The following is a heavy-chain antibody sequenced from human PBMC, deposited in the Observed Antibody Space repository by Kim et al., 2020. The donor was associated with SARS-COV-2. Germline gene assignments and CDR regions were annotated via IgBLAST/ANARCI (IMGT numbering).Heavy chain of an antibody. J-gene: IGHJ5*02. CDR2: INPNSGGT. V-gene: IGHV1-2*02. CDR3: ARGPGRITIFGVVTGTVGWFDP. Sequence: ASVKVSCKASGYTFTGYYMHWVRQAPGQGLEWMGWINPNSGGTNYAQKFQGRVTMTRDTSISTASMELSRLRSDDTAVYYCARGPGRITIFGVVTGTVGWFDPWGEGTLVTVSS. CDR1: GYTFTGYY. D-gene: IGHD3-3*01.